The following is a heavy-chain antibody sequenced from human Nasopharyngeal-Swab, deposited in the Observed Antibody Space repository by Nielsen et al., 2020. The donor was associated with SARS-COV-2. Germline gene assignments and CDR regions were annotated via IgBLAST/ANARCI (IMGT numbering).Heavy chain of an antibody. V-gene: IGHV3-74*01. Sequence: GALKISCAASGFTFSSYWMHWVRQAPGKGLVWVSRINSDGSSTSYADSVKGRFTISRDNAKNTLYLQMNSLRAEDTAVYYCAKSSSGWYQRYSYGMDVWGQGTTVTVSS. CDR1: GFTFSSYW. CDR2: INSDGSST. D-gene: IGHD6-19*01. CDR3: AKSSSGWYQRYSYGMDV. J-gene: IGHJ6*02.